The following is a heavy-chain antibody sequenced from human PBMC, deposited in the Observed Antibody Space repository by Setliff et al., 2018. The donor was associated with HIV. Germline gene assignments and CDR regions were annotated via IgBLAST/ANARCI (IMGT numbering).Heavy chain of an antibody. CDR2: INPKSDGT. D-gene: IGHD6-13*01. Sequence: ASVKVSCKASGYTFSNYAIIWVRQAPGQGLEWMGWINPKSDGTNYAQKFQGWITMTRDTSISTAYMELSRLRSDDTAVYYCARGRAAAGDYYYYMDVWGKGTTVTVSS. CDR1: GYTFSNYA. J-gene: IGHJ6*03. V-gene: IGHV1-2*04. CDR3: ARGRAAAGDYYYYMDV.